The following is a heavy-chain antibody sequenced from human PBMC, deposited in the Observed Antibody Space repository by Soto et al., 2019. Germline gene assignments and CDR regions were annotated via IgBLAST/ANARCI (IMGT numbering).Heavy chain of an antibody. CDR2: ISENGDAT. CDR3: AKGRNGVDV. V-gene: IGHV3-23*01. CDR1: GFTFSSYA. J-gene: IGHJ6*02. Sequence: VSLRLSCAASGFTFSSYAMTWVRQAPGKGLEWVSAISENGDATHYADSVKGRFIISRDNSQNTLYLHMNSLRAEDTAVFYCAKGRNGVDVWGQGTTVTVSS. D-gene: IGHD1-1*01.